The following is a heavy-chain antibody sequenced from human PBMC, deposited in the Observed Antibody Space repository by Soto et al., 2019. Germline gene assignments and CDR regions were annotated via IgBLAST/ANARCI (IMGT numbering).Heavy chain of an antibody. V-gene: IGHV3-7*01. Sequence: GGSLRLSCAASGYTVTNNYMGWVRQAPGKGLEWVAMTTQDGSGKHYVDSLRGRFTISRDNAKSSLYLQINSLRAEDTAVYFCARESHARFDQWGQGTLVTVSS. J-gene: IGHJ4*02. CDR1: GYTVTNNY. CDR3: ARESHARFDQ. CDR2: TTQDGSGK. D-gene: IGHD6-6*01.